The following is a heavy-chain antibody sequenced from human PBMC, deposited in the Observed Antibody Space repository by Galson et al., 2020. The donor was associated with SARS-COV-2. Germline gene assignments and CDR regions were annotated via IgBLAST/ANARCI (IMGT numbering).Heavy chain of an antibody. D-gene: IGHD2-15*01. CDR1: GGSISTSRYY. J-gene: IGHJ5*02. V-gene: IGHV4-39*07. CDR2: IYYSGST. CDR3: ARGYCSGGSCYHGFDP. Sequence: SETLSLTCTVSGGSISTSRYYWAWIRQPPGKGLEWIGSIYYSGSTYYNPSLKSRVTISVDTSKNQFSLKLSSVTAADTAVYYCARGYCSGGSCYHGFDPWGQGTLVIVSS.